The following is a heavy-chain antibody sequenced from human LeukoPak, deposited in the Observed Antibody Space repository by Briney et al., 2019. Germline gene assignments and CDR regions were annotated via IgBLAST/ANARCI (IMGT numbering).Heavy chain of an antibody. CDR2: INNDGTAT. Sequence: GGSLRLACAACALSWSYLWMQWVREVPKKGLVWVSGINNDGTATYYADSVKGRFTISRDNAKNTVYLQMTGLRAEDTTVYYCATVSEYWGQGTLVTVSS. CDR1: ALSWSYLW. J-gene: IGHJ4*02. V-gene: IGHV3-74*01. CDR3: ATVSEY.